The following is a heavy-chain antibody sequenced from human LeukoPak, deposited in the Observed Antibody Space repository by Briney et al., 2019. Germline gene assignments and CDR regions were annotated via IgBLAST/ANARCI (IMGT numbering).Heavy chain of an antibody. CDR3: ARHAWHYDILTTNGYYFDY. J-gene: IGHJ4*02. V-gene: IGHV4-39*01. Sequence: SETLSLTCSVSGDSISSSSYYWGWIRQPPGKGLEWIGRVYYSGYTYYNPSLKSRVSFSVDASKNQFSLRLYSVTAADTAVYYCARHAWHYDILTTNGYYFDYWGQGTLVTVSS. CDR2: VYYSGYT. CDR1: GDSISSSSYY. D-gene: IGHD3-9*01.